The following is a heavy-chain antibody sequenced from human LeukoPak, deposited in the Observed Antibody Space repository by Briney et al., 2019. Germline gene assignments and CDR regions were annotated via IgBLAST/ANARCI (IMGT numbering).Heavy chain of an antibody. Sequence: SETLSLTCAVYGGSFSGYYWSWIRQPPGKGLGWIGEINHSGSTNYNPSLKSRVTISLDTSKNQFSLKLSSVTAADTAVYYCARGAYYYGSGSSVSSGMDVWGKGTTVTVSS. J-gene: IGHJ6*04. CDR2: INHSGST. CDR1: GGSFSGYY. CDR3: ARGAYYYGSGSSVSSGMDV. D-gene: IGHD3-10*01. V-gene: IGHV4-34*01.